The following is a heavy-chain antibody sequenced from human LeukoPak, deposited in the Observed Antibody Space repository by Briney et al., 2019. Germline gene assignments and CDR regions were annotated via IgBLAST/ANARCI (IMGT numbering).Heavy chain of an antibody. D-gene: IGHD6-13*01. CDR2: ISSSSSTI. CDR1: GFTFSSYS. Sequence: PGGSLRLSCAASGFTFSSYSMNWVRQAPGKGLEWVSYISSSSSTIYYADSVKGRFTISRDNAKNSLYLQMNSLRAEDTAVYYCATISPGQQLDYWGQGTLVTVSS. CDR3: ATISPGQQLDY. V-gene: IGHV3-48*01. J-gene: IGHJ4*02.